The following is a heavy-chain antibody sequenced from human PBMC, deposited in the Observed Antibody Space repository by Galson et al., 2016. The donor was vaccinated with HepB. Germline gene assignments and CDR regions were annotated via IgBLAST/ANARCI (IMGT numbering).Heavy chain of an antibody. CDR2: ISGTDGRT. CDR3: AKESGLWNVKTDFDY. V-gene: IGHV3-23*01. D-gene: IGHD1-1*01. Sequence: SLRLSCAASGFTFINYAMSWVRQAPGKGLEWVSGISGTDGRTLYADSVTGRFTISRDNSKDTLYLQMNGLRADDTAVYYCAKESGLWNVKTDFDYWGQGTVVTVSS. J-gene: IGHJ4*02. CDR1: GFTFINYA.